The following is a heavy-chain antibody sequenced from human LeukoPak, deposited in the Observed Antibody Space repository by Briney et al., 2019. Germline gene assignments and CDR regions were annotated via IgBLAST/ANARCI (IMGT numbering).Heavy chain of an antibody. CDR3: ARLESGVLGDPYYYDSTGYYYRGYFDS. J-gene: IGHJ4*02. Sequence: SETLSLTCTVSGGSISSYYWSWIRQSPGKGLEWIGYIYDSGSSKYNPSLKSRVTMSPDMSKNQFSLKLSSVTAADTAVYYCARLESGVLGDPYYYDSTGYYYRGYFDSWGQGTPVTVSS. CDR1: GGSISSYY. D-gene: IGHD3-22*01. V-gene: IGHV4-59*08. CDR2: IYDSGSS.